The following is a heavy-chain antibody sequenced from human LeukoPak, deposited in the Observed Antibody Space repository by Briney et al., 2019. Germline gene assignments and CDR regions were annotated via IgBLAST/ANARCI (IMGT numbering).Heavy chain of an antibody. CDR1: GFTFSDYY. CDR3: ARDLAAAGGWFDP. V-gene: IGHV3-11*04. J-gene: IGHJ5*02. D-gene: IGHD6-13*01. CDR2: ISSSGSTI. Sequence: AGSLSLSCAASGFTFSDYYMSWICQAPGRGVEWVSYISSSGSTIYYADSVKGRFTISRDNAKNSLYLQMNSLRAEDTAVYYCARDLAAAGGWFDPWGQGTLVTVSS.